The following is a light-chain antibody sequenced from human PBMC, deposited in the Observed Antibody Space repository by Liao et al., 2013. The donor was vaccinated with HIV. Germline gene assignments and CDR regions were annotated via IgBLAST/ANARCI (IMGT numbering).Light chain of an antibody. CDR1: TLGDKS. J-gene: IGLJ3*02. Sequence: SYDLTQPPSVSVSPGQTASITCSGDTLGDKSPSWYQQRPGQPPVLVIYQDSKRPSGIPERFSGSNSGNTATLTISRVEAGDEADYYCQVWGTTTDHWVFGGGTKLTVL. CDR2: QDS. V-gene: IGLV3-1*01. CDR3: QVWGTTTDHWV.